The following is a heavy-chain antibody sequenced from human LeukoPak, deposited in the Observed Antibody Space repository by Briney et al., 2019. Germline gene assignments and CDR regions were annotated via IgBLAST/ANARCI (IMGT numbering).Heavy chain of an antibody. Sequence: PGGSLRLSCAASGFALNSYEMNWVRQAPGKGLEWVSYFSASGGTKYYSESVEGRFSLSRDNAKNSLYLQMNTLRAEDTAVYFCAREAPFYDSSGYYYPDWLDLWGQGTLVTVSS. CDR2: FSASGGTK. J-gene: IGHJ5*02. V-gene: IGHV3-48*03. CDR1: GFALNSYE. CDR3: AREAPFYDSSGYYYPDWLDL. D-gene: IGHD3-22*01.